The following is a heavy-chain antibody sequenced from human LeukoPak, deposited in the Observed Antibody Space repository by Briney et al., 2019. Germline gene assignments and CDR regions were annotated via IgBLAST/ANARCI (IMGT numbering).Heavy chain of an antibody. J-gene: IGHJ5*02. V-gene: IGHV4-39*07. D-gene: IGHD6-19*01. Sequence: PSETLSLTCTVSGGSICSSSYYWGWIRQPPGKGLGWIGSIYHSGSTYYNPYLKSRVTISVDRSKNQFSLKLSSVTAADTAVYYCARDSQWLAGGLNWFDPWGQGTLVTVSS. CDR1: GGSICSSSYY. CDR2: IYHSGST. CDR3: ARDSQWLAGGLNWFDP.